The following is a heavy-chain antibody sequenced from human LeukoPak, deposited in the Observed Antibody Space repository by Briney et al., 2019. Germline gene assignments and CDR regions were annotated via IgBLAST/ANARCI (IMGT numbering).Heavy chain of an antibody. V-gene: IGHV3-23*01. D-gene: IGHD3-10*01. CDR1: GFTFSSYA. Sequence: GGSLRLSCAASGFTFSSYAMSWVRQAPGKGLEWASAISGSGGSTYYADSVKGRFTISRDNSKNTLYLQTNSLRAEDTAVYYCAKAEGGGTMVRGIPFDYWGQGTLVTVSS. CDR3: AKAEGGGTMVRGIPFDY. CDR2: ISGSGGST. J-gene: IGHJ4*02.